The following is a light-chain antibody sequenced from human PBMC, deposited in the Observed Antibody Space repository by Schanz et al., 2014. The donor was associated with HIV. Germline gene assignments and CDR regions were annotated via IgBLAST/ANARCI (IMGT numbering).Light chain of an antibody. V-gene: IGKV3-20*01. J-gene: IGKJ4*01. CDR1: QSVSNRY. Sequence: EIVLTQSPGTLSLSPGERVTLSCRASQSVSNRYLAWYQQRPGQAPRLLIYGASSRATGTPARFSGSGSGTDFTLTISRLEPEDFAVYYCQQSGDSGGTFGGGTKVDMK. CDR2: GAS. CDR3: QQSGDSGGT.